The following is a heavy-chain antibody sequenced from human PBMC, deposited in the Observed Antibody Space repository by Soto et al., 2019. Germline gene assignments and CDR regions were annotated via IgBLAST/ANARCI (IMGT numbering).Heavy chain of an antibody. D-gene: IGHD3-10*01. CDR3: ARGYFDSGHGYDL. V-gene: IGHV5-51*01. J-gene: IGHJ5*02. Sequence: GESLKISCKGPGHLFNNHWIGCVRQTPGKGLEWIGLIFTRDSETKTSPSFQGHVSFSVDNSINTVYLQWTSLKTTDTGIYFCARGYFDSGHGYDLWGEGTLVTVSS. CDR1: GHLFNNHW. CDR2: IFTRDSET.